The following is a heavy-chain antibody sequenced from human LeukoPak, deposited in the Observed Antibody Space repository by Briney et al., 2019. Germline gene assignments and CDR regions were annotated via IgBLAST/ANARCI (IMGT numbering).Heavy chain of an antibody. J-gene: IGHJ4*02. V-gene: IGHV1-18*04. Sequence: GASVKVSCKASGYTFITHYMHWVRQAPGQGLEWMGWITTYNGYTNYAQKFQGRVTMTTDTSTSTAYMELRSLRSDDAAVYYCARLSGSYYIFDYWGQGTLVTVSS. CDR2: ITTYNGYT. CDR3: ARLSGSYYIFDY. CDR1: GYTFITHY. D-gene: IGHD1-26*01.